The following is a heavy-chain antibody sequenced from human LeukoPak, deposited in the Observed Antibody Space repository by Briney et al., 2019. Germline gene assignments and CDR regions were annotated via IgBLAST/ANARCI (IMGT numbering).Heavy chain of an antibody. CDR3: ASPRLMGIAAAGGSFDQ. Sequence: SVKISCKASGGTFSSYAISWVRQAPGQGLEWMGGIIPIFGTTNYAQKFLGRVTITADESTSTAYMDLSSLRSEDTAVYYCASPRLMGIAAAGGSFDQWGQGTLVTVSS. V-gene: IGHV1-69*13. CDR1: GGTFSSYA. D-gene: IGHD6-13*01. CDR2: IIPIFGTT. J-gene: IGHJ4*02.